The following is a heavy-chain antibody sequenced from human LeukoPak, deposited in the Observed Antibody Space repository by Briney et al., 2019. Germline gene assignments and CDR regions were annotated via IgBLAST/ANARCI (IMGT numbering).Heavy chain of an antibody. CDR1: GGSISSSSYY. Sequence: SETLSLTCTVSGGSISSSSYYWGWIRQPPGKGLEWIGSIYYSGSTYYNPSLKSRVTISVDTSKNQFSLKLSSVTAAGTAVYYCARASRIPPEGRSIDYWGQGTLVTVSS. V-gene: IGHV4-39*01. CDR3: ARASRIPPEGRSIDY. CDR2: IYYSGST. J-gene: IGHJ4*02. D-gene: IGHD6-6*01.